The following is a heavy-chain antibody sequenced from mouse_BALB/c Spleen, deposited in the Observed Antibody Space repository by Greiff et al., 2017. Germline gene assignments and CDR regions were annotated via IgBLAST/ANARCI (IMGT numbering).Heavy chain of an antibody. D-gene: IGHD2-3*01. V-gene: IGHV1-54*01. CDR1: GYAFTNYL. CDR3: AREGDGYFPYAMDY. J-gene: IGHJ4*01. CDR2: INPGSGGT. Sequence: QVQLQQSGPELVRPGTSVKVSCKASGYAFTNYLIEWVKQRPGQGLEWIGVINPGSGGTNYNEKFKGKATLTADKSSSTAYMQLSSLTSDDSAVYFCAREGDGYFPYAMDYWGQGTSVTVSS.